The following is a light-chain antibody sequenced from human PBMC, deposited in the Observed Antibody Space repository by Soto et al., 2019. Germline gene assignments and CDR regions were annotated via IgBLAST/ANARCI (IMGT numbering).Light chain of an antibody. CDR1: SGSVSANHF. CDR2: RTN. Sequence: QAVVTQEPSFSVSPGGTVTFTCGLSSGSVSANHFPSWYQQTPGQAPRTLIYRTNSLSSGVPDRFSGSILGNKAALTITGAQADDECDYYCVLYMGSGISGVFGGGTQLTVL. V-gene: IGLV8-61*01. J-gene: IGLJ2*01. CDR3: VLYMGSGISGV.